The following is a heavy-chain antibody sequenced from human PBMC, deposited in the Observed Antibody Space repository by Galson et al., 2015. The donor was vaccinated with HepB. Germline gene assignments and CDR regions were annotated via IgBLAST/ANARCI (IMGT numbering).Heavy chain of an antibody. CDR3: AREGLYGDYLYYLDY. D-gene: IGHD4-17*01. CDR1: GFTFSSYA. Sequence: SLRLSCAASGFTFSSYAMHWVRQAPGKGLEWVAVISYDGSNKYYADSVKGRFTISRDNSKNTLYLQMNSLRAEDTAVYYCAREGLYGDYLYYLDYWGQGTLVTVSS. J-gene: IGHJ4*02. CDR2: ISYDGSNK. V-gene: IGHV3-30-3*01.